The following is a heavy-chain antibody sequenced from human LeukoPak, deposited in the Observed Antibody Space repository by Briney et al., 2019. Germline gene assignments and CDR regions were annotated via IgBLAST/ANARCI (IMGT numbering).Heavy chain of an antibody. V-gene: IGHV1-69*05. D-gene: IGHD3-3*01. J-gene: IGHJ6*03. CDR3: ARVTLRFLEWLPKREYYYMDV. CDR1: GGTFSSYA. Sequence: SVKVSCKASGGTFSSYAISWVRQAPGQGLEWMGGIIAIFGTANYAQKFQGRVTITTDESTSTAYMELSSLRSEDTAVYYCARVTLRFLEWLPKREYYYMDVWGKGTTVTVSS. CDR2: IIAIFGTA.